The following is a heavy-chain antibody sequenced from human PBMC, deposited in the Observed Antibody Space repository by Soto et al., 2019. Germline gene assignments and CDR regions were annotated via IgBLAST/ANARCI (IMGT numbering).Heavy chain of an antibody. CDR2: IYYSGST. J-gene: IGHJ4*02. CDR3: ARAMDIVATMQLDY. CDR1: GGSISSGGYY. D-gene: IGHD5-12*01. V-gene: IGHV4-31*03. Sequence: SETLSLTCTVSGGSISSGGYYWSWIRQHPGKGLEWIGYIYYSGSTYYNPSLKSRVTISVDTSKNQFSLKLSSVTAADTAVYYCARAMDIVATMQLDYWGQGTLVTVSS.